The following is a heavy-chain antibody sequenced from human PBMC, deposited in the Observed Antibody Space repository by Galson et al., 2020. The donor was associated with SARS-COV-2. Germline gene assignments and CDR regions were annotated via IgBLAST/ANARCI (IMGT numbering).Heavy chain of an antibody. CDR2: ISYDGSNK. D-gene: IGHD3-10*01. CDR1: GFTFSSYG. CDR3: AKAGRGNTPVLLWFGELYYNDAFDI. Sequence: LSLTCAASGFTFSSYGMHWVRQAPGKGLEWVAVISYDGSNKYYADSVKGRFTISRDNSKNTLYLQMNSLRAEDTAVYYCAKAGRGNTPVLLWFGELYYNDAFDIWGQGTMVTVSS. J-gene: IGHJ3*02. V-gene: IGHV3-30*18.